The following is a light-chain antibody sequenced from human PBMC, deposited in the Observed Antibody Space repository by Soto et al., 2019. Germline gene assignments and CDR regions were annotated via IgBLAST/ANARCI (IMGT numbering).Light chain of an antibody. J-gene: IGKJ1*01. CDR2: DGS. CDR1: QSIRSW. Sequence: DIQMTQSPSALSASIGDRVTITCRASQSIRSWLAWYQHKPGKAPKLLIHDGSSLQSGVPSRFSGSGSGTDFTLTISSLQADDFGTYYCQQFNSYPWTFGQGTKVEIK. V-gene: IGKV1-5*01. CDR3: QQFNSYPWT.